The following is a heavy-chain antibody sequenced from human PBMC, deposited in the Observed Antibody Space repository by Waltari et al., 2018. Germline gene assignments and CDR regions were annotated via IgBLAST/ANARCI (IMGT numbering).Heavy chain of an antibody. J-gene: IGHJ5*02. CDR2: IYYSCST. CDR1: GGSISSGDYY. Sequence: QVQLQESGPGLVKPSQTLSLTCTVSGGSISSGDYYWSWIRQPPGKGLEWIGYIYYSCSTYYNPSLKSRVTISVDTSKNQFSLKLSSVTAADTAVYYCARSDYDILTGPNWFDPWGQGTLVTVSS. CDR3: ARSDYDILTGPNWFDP. V-gene: IGHV4-30-4*08. D-gene: IGHD3-9*01.